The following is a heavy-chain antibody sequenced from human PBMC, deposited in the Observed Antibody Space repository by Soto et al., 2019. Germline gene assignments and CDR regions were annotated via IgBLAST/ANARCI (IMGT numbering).Heavy chain of an antibody. CDR2: INPNSGGT. V-gene: IGHV1-2*04. Sequence: VKVSCNASGYTFTGYYMHSVLHAPGQGLEWMGWINPNSGGTNYAQKFQGWATMTRDTYISTDYMELSRLRSDDTAVYYCARDRQAYGMDVWGQGTTVTVSS. CDR1: GYTFTGYY. CDR3: ARDRQAYGMDV. J-gene: IGHJ6*02.